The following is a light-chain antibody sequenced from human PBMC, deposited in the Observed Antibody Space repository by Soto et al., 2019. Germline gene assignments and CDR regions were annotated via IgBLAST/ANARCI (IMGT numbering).Light chain of an antibody. J-gene: IGLJ3*02. CDR3: AAWDDSLNGWV. CDR2: SNN. V-gene: IGLV1-44*01. Sequence: QSVLTQPPSASGTPGQRVTISCSGSSSNIGSNTVNWYQQLPGTAPKLLIYSNNQRPSGVPHRLSGSKSGTSASLAISGLQSEDEADYYCAAWDDSLNGWVFGGGTMVTVL. CDR1: SSNIGSNT.